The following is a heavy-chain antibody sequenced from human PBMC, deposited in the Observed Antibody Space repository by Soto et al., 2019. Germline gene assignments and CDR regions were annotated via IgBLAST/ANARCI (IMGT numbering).Heavy chain of an antibody. Sequence: EVQLVESGGGLVQPGRSLRLSCAASGFTFDDYAMHWVRQAPGKGLEWVSGISWNSGSIGYADSAKGRFTISRDNAKNSLYLQMNSLRAEDTALYYCAKDIVGAIRHYFDYWGQGTLVTVSS. CDR2: ISWNSGSI. D-gene: IGHD1-26*01. V-gene: IGHV3-9*01. CDR1: GFTFDDYA. CDR3: AKDIVGAIRHYFDY. J-gene: IGHJ4*02.